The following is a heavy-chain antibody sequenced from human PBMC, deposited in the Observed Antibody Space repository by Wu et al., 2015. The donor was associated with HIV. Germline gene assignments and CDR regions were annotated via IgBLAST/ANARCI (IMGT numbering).Heavy chain of an antibody. Sequence: QAQLVQFGDEVKKPGASVKASCQASGYTITTYDFNWVRQAPGQGLEWMGWMNSNNGKTGYGQKFQGRVAMTRNISTRTAYMELSGLKSEDTAVYYCATSYYGSGSYPTFYYYYAMDVWGQGTTVTVSS. D-gene: IGHD3-10*01. CDR3: ATSYYGSGSYPTFYYYYAMDV. V-gene: IGHV1-8*01. J-gene: IGHJ6*02. CDR2: MNSNNGKT. CDR1: GYTITTYD.